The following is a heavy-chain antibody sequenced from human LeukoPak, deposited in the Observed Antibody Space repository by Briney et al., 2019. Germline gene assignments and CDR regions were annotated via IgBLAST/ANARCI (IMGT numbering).Heavy chain of an antibody. D-gene: IGHD6-6*01. V-gene: IGHV3-74*01. CDR2: LPPDELGI. Sequence: GGSLRLSCAASGFTFNNYWMHWVRQAPGMGLVWVSRLPPDELGIIYADSVKGRFTVSRDNAKNTVYLQMNNLRVDDTAMYYCVGTIASRGSEYWGQGALVTVSS. J-gene: IGHJ4*02. CDR1: GFTFNNYW. CDR3: VGTIASRGSEY.